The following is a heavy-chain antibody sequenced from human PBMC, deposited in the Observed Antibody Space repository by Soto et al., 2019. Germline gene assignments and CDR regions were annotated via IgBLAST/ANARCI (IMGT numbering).Heavy chain of an antibody. V-gene: IGHV3-48*03. CDR2: ISSSGSTI. J-gene: IGHJ6*02. CDR1: GFTFSSYE. D-gene: IGHD3-9*01. Sequence: PGGSLRLSCAASGFTFSSYEMNWVRQAPGKGLEWVSYISSSGSTIYYADSVKGRFTISRDNAKNSLYLQMNSLRAEDTAVYYRARDEAYYDILTAESYYYGMDVWGQGTTVTVSS. CDR3: ARDEAYYDILTAESYYYGMDV.